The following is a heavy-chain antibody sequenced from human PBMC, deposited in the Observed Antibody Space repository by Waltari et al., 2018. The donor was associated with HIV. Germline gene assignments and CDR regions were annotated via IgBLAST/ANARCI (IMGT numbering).Heavy chain of an antibody. CDR2: VSGSGGST. D-gene: IGHD6-13*01. V-gene: IGHV3-23*01. Sequence: EVQVLESGGALVQPGGSLRLLCAASGFTFSNYGMTWVLQAPGKGLEWVSTVSGSGGSTYDADSVKGRFTVSRDNSKNTLYLQMNSLRAEDTAVYFCVKEHQYSHSWYSYYGMDVWGQGTTVTVSS. J-gene: IGHJ6*02. CDR3: VKEHQYSHSWYSYYGMDV. CDR1: GFTFSNYG.